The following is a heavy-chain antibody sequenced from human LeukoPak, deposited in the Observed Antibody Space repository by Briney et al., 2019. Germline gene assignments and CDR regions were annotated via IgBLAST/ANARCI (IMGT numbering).Heavy chain of an antibody. CDR2: IFTSGST. D-gene: IGHD3-10*01. CDR1: GDSISSFY. J-gene: IGHJ4*02. V-gene: IGHV4-4*07. Sequence: PSETLSLTCTVSGDSISSFYWTWIRQPAGKGLEWIGRIFTSGSTNYNPSLKSRVTMSVDTSKNQFSLKLSSVTAADTAVYYCARGGYYAKIHYWGQGTLVTVSS. CDR3: ARGGYYAKIHY.